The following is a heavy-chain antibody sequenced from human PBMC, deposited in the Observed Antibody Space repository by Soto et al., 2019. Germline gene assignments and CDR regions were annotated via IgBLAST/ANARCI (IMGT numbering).Heavy chain of an antibody. CDR3: AREGGSVYGMEA. J-gene: IGHJ6*02. CDR2: INPSSGES. Sequence: QVHLVQSGAEVAKPGASVKVSCKPSGYTFTGYYIHWVRQAHGQGLERMGWINPSSGESMYAQKWQGTVTMTMDTSISTAYVGLRNRISDDTTVYYCAREGGSVYGMEAWCQGTGVSVSS. CDR1: GYTFTGYY. V-gene: IGHV1-2*02. D-gene: IGHD1-26*01.